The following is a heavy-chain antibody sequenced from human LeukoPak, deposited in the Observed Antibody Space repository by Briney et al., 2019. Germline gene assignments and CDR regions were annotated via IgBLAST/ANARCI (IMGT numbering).Heavy chain of an antibody. CDR1: GLTFSNYW. CDR3: ARDLMGIAYRGAFYY. Sequence: PGGSLRLFCAASGLTFSNYWMHWVRHAPGKGLVWVSRINSDGSSTSYADSVKGRYTISRDNAKNTLYLQMNSLRAEDTAVYYCARDLMGIAYRGAFYYWGQGTLVTVSS. CDR2: INSDGSST. V-gene: IGHV3-74*01. J-gene: IGHJ4*02. D-gene: IGHD6-13*01.